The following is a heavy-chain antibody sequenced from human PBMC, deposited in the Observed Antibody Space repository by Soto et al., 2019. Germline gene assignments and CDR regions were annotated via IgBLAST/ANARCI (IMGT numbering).Heavy chain of an antibody. V-gene: IGHV3-30-3*01. D-gene: IGHD2-21*02. J-gene: IGHJ4*02. CDR1: GFTFSSYA. CDR2: ISYDGSDK. CDR3: ARTQPLLSPYYFDY. Sequence: QVQLVESGGGVVQPGRSLRLSCAASGFTFSSYAMHWVRQAPGKGLEWVALISYDGSDKYYADSVKGRFTISRDNSKNTLYRQMHSLRAEDTAVYYCARTQPLLSPYYFDYWGKGTLVTVSS.